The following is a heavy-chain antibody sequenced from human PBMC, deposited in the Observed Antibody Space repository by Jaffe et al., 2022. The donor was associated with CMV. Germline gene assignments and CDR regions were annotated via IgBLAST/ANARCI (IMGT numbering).Heavy chain of an antibody. D-gene: IGHD6-13*01. Sequence: QVQLVESGGGVVQPGRSLRLSCAASGFTFSRYGMHWVRQAPGKGLEWVAVIWSNGNNKYYGDAVKGRFTISRDNSKNTLYLEMNSLRAEDTAVYYCARSDSSSWIQKVFDYWGQGILVTVSS. CDR1: GFTFSRYG. CDR2: IWSNGNNK. CDR3: ARSDSSSWIQKVFDY. J-gene: IGHJ4*02. V-gene: IGHV3-33*08.